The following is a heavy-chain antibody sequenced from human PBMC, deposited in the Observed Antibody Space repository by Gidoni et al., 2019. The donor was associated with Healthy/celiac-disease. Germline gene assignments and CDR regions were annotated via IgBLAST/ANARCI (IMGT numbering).Heavy chain of an antibody. J-gene: IGHJ4*02. V-gene: IGHV4-59*01. CDR2: IYYSGST. Sequence: QVQLQESGPGLVKPSETLSLTCTVSGGSLSSYYWSWIRQPPGKGLEWIGYIYYSGSTNYNPSLKSRVTISVDTSKNQFSLKLSSVTAADTAVYYCARGGGFGVVNPFDYWGQGTLVTVSS. D-gene: IGHD3-3*01. CDR3: ARGGGFGVVNPFDY. CDR1: GGSLSSYY.